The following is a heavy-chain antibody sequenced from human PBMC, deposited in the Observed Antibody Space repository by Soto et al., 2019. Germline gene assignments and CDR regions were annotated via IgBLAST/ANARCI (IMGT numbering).Heavy chain of an antibody. CDR3: ARQGLSLLWFGEFLYYYGMDV. CDR1: GGSISSSSYY. D-gene: IGHD3-10*01. CDR2: IYYSGST. V-gene: IGHV4-39*01. Sequence: PSETLSLTCTVSGGSISSSSYYWGWIRQPPGKGLEWIGSIYYSGSTYYNTSLKSRVTISVDTSKNQFSLKLRSMTAADTVVFYCARQGLSLLWFGEFLYYYGMDVWGQGTTVT. J-gene: IGHJ6*02.